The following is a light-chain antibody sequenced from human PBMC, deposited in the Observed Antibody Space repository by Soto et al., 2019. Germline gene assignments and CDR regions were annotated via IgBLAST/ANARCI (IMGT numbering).Light chain of an antibody. CDR1: QSVSSSH. V-gene: IGKV3-20*01. CDR3: KQYGHYPPQT. Sequence: EIVLTQSPGTLSLSPGERATLSCRASQSVSSSHLAWYQQKPGQAPRLLIYGASSRATGIPDRFSGSGSGTDFTLTISRLEPKDFAVYYYKQYGHYPPQTFGQGTKVDIK. J-gene: IGKJ1*01. CDR2: GAS.